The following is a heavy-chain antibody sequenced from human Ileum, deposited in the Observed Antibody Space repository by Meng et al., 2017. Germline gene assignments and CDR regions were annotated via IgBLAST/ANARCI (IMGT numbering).Heavy chain of an antibody. V-gene: IGHV4-31*11. Sequence: QLQLQESGSGLVKPSQRLSLTCAVSGGSISSGGYYWSWIRQHPGKGLEWIGYIYDSGSTYYNPSLKSRIAISGDTSKNQFSLNLSSVTAADTTVYYCARGGTAYFDYWGQGTLVTVSS. J-gene: IGHJ4*02. CDR3: ARGGTAYFDY. D-gene: IGHD1-1*01. CDR2: IYDSGST. CDR1: GGSISSGGYY.